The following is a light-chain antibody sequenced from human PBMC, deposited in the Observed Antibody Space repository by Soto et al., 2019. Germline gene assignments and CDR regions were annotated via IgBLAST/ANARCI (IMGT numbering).Light chain of an antibody. Sequence: EIVMTQSPATLSVSPGERATLSRRASQSVSSNLAWYQQKPGQAPRLLIYGASTRATGIPARFSGSGSGTEFNLTISSLQSEDFAVYYCQQYNNWPRTFGQGTKVEIK. CDR1: QSVSSN. J-gene: IGKJ1*01. CDR3: QQYNNWPRT. CDR2: GAS. V-gene: IGKV3-15*01.